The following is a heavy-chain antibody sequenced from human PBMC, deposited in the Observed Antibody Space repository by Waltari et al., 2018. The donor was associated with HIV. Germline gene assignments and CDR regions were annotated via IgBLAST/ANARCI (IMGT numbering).Heavy chain of an antibody. CDR3: ARTYGDYVASHIGDMDV. V-gene: IGHV4-31*03. J-gene: IGHJ6*02. CDR2: IYYSGST. Sequence: QVQLQESGPGLVKPSQTLSLPCTVSVGSISSGGYYWSWIRQHPGKGLEWIGYIYYSGSTYYNPSLKSRVTISVDTSKNQFSLKLSSVTAADTAVYYCARTYGDYVASHIGDMDVWGQGTTVTVSS. CDR1: VGSISSGGYY. D-gene: IGHD4-17*01.